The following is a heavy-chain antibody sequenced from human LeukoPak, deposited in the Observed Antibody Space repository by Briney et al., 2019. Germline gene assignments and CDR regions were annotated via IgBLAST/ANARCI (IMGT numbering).Heavy chain of an antibody. D-gene: IGHD2-2*01. CDR2: ISYDGSNK. V-gene: IGHV3-30-3*01. Sequence: GRSLRLSCAASGFTFSSYAMHWVRQAPGKGLEWVAVISYDGSNKYYADSVKGRFTISRDNSKNTLYLQMNSLRAEDTAVYYCARQYCSSTSCGGDAFDIWGQGTMVTVSS. CDR3: ARQYCSSTSCGGDAFDI. CDR1: GFTFSSYA. J-gene: IGHJ3*02.